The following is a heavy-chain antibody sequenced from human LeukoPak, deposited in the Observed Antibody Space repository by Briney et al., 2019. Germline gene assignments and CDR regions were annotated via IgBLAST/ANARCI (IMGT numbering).Heavy chain of an antibody. D-gene: IGHD6-19*01. Sequence: PGGSLRLSCEGSGFSFNGYAMSWVRQATGKGLECVAVTGGSDDNTHYADSVKGRFSISRDTSENRLFLQMNSLRPDDSALYYCTKDLMTGFSSGWYLAYWGQGTLVTVSS. CDR3: TKDLMTGFSSGWYLAY. CDR2: TGGSDDNT. V-gene: IGHV3-23*01. J-gene: IGHJ4*02. CDR1: GFSFNGYA.